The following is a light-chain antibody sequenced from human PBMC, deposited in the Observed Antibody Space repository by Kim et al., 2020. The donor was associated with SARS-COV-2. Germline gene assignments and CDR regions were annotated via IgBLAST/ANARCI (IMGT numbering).Light chain of an antibody. CDR2: GKN. J-gene: IGLJ2*01. CDR3: NSRDSSGNHVV. V-gene: IGLV3-19*01. Sequence: ALGQTVRITCQGDSLRSYYATWYQQKPGQAPILVIYGKNNRPSGIPDRFSGSSSGNTASLTITGTQAEDEADYYCNSRDSSGNHVVFGGGTQLTVL. CDR1: SLRSYY.